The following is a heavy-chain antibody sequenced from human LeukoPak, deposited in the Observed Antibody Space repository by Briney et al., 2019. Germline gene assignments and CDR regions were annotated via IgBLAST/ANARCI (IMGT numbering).Heavy chain of an antibody. V-gene: IGHV3-21*01. D-gene: IGHD1-14*01. CDR1: GFTFSNYN. CDR3: ARALLRTGDF. CDR2: ITPAGSQI. Sequence: GGSLRLSCAASGFTFSNYNMNWVRQAPGRGLEWVSSITPAGSQIYYSDSVKGRLTISRDNAKNSLFLQMNSLRGEDTAVYYCARALLRTGDFWGQGTPVTVSS. J-gene: IGHJ4*02.